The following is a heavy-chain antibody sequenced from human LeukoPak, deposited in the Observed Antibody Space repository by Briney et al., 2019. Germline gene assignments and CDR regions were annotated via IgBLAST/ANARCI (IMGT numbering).Heavy chain of an antibody. D-gene: IGHD2-2*01. CDR3: AREGYCSSTSCHIDY. Sequence: EASVKVSCKASGYTFTGYYMHWVRQAPGQGLEWMGWINPNSGGTNYAQKFQGRVTMTRDTSISTAYMELSRLRSDDTAVYYCAREGYCSSTSCHIDYWGQGTLVTVSS. CDR2: INPNSGGT. CDR1: GYTFTGYY. J-gene: IGHJ4*02. V-gene: IGHV1-2*02.